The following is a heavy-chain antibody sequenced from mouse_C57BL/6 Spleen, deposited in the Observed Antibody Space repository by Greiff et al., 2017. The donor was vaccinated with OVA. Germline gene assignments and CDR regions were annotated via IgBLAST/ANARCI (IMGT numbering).Heavy chain of an antibody. CDR3: TRNNDYDDYYAMDY. Sequence: VQLQQSGTVLARPGASVKMSCKTSGYTFTSYWMHWVKQRPGQGLEWIGAIYPGNSDTSSNQKFKGKAKLTAVTSASTAYMELSSLTNEDSAVDYCTRNNDYDDYYAMDYWGQGTSVTVSS. J-gene: IGHJ4*01. D-gene: IGHD2-4*01. CDR2: IYPGNSDT. CDR1: GYTFTSYW. V-gene: IGHV1-5*01.